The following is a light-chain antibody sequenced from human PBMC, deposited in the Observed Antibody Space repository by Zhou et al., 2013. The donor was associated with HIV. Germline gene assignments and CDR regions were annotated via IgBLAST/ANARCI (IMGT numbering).Light chain of an antibody. Sequence: EVVMTQSPATLSVSPGERATLSCRASQSVSSGLAWYQQKPGQAPRLLIYGASTRATGIPARFSGSGSGTEFTLTISSLQPEDFAVYYCQQYTDWPITFGQGTRLEIK. CDR1: QSVSSG. CDR2: GAS. J-gene: IGKJ5*01. V-gene: IGKV3-15*01. CDR3: QQYTDWPIT.